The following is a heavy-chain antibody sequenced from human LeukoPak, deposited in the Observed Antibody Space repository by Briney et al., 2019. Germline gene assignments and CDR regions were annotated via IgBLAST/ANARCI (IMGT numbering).Heavy chain of an antibody. CDR2: ISVGGNYI. CDR3: ARLRVASHSFDS. V-gene: IGHV3-21*06. CDR1: GFTFSSYN. J-gene: IGHJ4*02. Sequence: SGGSLRLSCAASGFTFSSYNFNWVRQAPGKGLQWVSSISVGGNYIYYADSVKVRFTISRDNTKNIMFLQMNSLRSDDTALYYCARLRVASHSFDSWGQGTLVSVSS.